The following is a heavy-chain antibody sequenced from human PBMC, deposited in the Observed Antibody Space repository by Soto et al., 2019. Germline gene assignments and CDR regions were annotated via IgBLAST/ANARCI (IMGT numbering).Heavy chain of an antibody. CDR3: ARVCGGDCYAADP. D-gene: IGHD2-21*02. CDR1: RFTFSSYE. Sequence: GGSLRLSCAASRFTFSSYEMNWVRQAPGKGLEWISYISSSGSTIYYADSVKGRFTISRDNAKNSLYLQMNSLRAEDTAVYYCARVCGGDCYAADPWGQGTLVTGS. J-gene: IGHJ5*02. V-gene: IGHV3-48*03. CDR2: ISSSGSTI.